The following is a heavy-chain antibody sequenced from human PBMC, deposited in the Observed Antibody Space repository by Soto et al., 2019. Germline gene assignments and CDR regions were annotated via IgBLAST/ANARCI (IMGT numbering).Heavy chain of an antibody. J-gene: IGHJ6*02. CDR3: ARAGYSYGYVLKDYYYYGMDV. CDR2: IIPIFGTA. D-gene: IGHD5-18*01. Sequence: QVQLVQSGAEVKKPGSSVKVSCKASGGTFSSYAISWVRQAPGQGLEWMGGIIPIFGTANYAQKFQGRVTITADESTSTAYIELSSLRSEDTAVYYCARAGYSYGYVLKDYYYYGMDVWGQGTTVTVSS. CDR1: GGTFSSYA. V-gene: IGHV1-69*01.